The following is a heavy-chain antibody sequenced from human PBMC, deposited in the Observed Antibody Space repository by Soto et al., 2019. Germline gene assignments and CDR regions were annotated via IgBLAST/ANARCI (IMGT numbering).Heavy chain of an antibody. J-gene: IGHJ4*02. Sequence: GGSLRLSCAVSGFSFSSYWMSWVRQAPGQGLEWVANIKQDESEKYYVGSVKGRFTISRDNAKNSLFLQMNSLRVEDTAVYYCARDLRGTNSLWGQGTLVTVSS. CDR2: IKQDESEK. V-gene: IGHV3-7*01. D-gene: IGHD2-8*01. CDR1: GFSFSSYW. CDR3: ARDLRGTNSL.